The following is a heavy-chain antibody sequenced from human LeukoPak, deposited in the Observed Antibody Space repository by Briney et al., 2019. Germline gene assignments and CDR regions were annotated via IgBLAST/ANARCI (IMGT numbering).Heavy chain of an antibody. CDR3: VTGITVAGTKYYFDY. V-gene: IGHV1-69*06. Sequence: ASVKVSCKASGGTFSSYAISWVRQAPGQGLEWMGGIIPIFGTANYAQKFQGRVTMTEDTSTDTAYMELSSLRSEDTAVYYCVTGITVAGTKYYFDYWGQGILVTASP. J-gene: IGHJ4*02. CDR1: GGTFSSYA. CDR2: IIPIFGTA. D-gene: IGHD6-19*01.